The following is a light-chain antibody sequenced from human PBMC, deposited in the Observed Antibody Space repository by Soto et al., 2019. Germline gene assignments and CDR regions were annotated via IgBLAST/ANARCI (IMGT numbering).Light chain of an antibody. CDR3: QQYNSYSHT. Sequence: DIQMTQSPSTLSASVGDRVTITCRASQSISSWLAWYQQKPGKAPKLLIYDASSLESGVPSRFSGSGLGTEFTLTISSLQPDDFATYYCQQYNSYSHTFGQGTKLEIK. CDR1: QSISSW. V-gene: IGKV1-5*01. CDR2: DAS. J-gene: IGKJ2*01.